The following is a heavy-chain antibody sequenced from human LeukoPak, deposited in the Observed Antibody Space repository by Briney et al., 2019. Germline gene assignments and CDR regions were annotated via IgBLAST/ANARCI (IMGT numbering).Heavy chain of an antibody. J-gene: IGHJ6*02. D-gene: IGHD6-6*01. Sequence: QPGGSLRLSCAASGFTVSSNYMSWVRQAPGKGLEWVSVIYSGGSTYYADSVKGRFTISRDNSKNTLYLQMNSLRAEDTAVYYCARAGRSSNYYYGMDVWGQGTTVTVSS. CDR2: IYSGGST. CDR3: ARAGRSSNYYYGMDV. CDR1: GFTVSSNY. V-gene: IGHV3-66*01.